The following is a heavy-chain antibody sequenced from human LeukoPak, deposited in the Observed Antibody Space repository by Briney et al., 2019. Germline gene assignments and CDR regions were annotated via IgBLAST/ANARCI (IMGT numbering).Heavy chain of an antibody. Sequence: ASVKVSCKTSGYTFTTSSIHWVRQAPGQRLEWVGWIHSGNGNTKYSQKFQGRVTVTRDTSASTAHMELSSLRSEDTAVYYCARGTGDYWGQGTLVTVSP. CDR1: GYTFTTSS. CDR2: IHSGNGNT. CDR3: ARGTGDY. J-gene: IGHJ4*02. V-gene: IGHV1-3*01.